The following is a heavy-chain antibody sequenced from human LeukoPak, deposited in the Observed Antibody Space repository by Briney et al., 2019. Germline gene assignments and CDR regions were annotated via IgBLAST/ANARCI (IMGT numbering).Heavy chain of an antibody. CDR3: ARTMQDGYNYFDY. D-gene: IGHD5-24*01. J-gene: IGHJ4*02. CDR2: IDWDDDK. CDR1: GFSLSTSGMC. Sequence: SGPALVKPTQTLTLTCTFSGFSLSTSGMCVSWXXXPXXXXXXXLARIDWDDDKYYSTSLKTRLTISKDTSKNQVVLTMTNMDPVDTATYYCARTMQDGYNYFDYWGQGTLVTVSS. V-gene: IGHV2-70*11.